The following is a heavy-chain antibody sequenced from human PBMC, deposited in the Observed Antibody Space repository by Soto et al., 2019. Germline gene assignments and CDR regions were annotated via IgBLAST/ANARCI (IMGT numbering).Heavy chain of an antibody. D-gene: IGHD2-2*01. V-gene: IGHV4-31*03. Sequence: PSETLSLTCTVSGGSISRGGYYWSWIRQHPGKGLEWIGYIYYSGSTYYNPSLKSRVTMSVDTSKNQFSLKLSSVTAADTAVYYCARTGDIVVVPANPWKNYFDYWGQGTLVTVSS. CDR1: GGSISRGGYY. CDR2: IYYSGST. CDR3: ARTGDIVVVPANPWKNYFDY. J-gene: IGHJ4*02.